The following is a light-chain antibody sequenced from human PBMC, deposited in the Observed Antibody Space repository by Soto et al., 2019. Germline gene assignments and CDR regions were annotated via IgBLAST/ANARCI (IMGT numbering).Light chain of an antibody. J-gene: IGLJ1*01. Sequence: QSVLTQPASVSGSPGQSITISCTGTSSDVGGYNYVSWYQQHPGKAPKLMIYEVTNRPSGVSHRFSGSKSGNTASLTISGLQSEDEADYFCTSYTGSNTLEVFGPGTQLTVL. CDR1: SSDVGGYNY. CDR2: EVT. V-gene: IGLV2-14*01. CDR3: TSYTGSNTLEV.